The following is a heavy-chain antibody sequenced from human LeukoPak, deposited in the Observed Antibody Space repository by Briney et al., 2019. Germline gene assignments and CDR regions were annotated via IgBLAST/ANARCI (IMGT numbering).Heavy chain of an antibody. CDR2: INSGGGST. V-gene: IGHV3-74*01. J-gene: IGHJ4*02. Sequence: GGSLRLSCAASGFTFSSYWMHWVRQAPGKGLVWVSRINSGGGSTNYADSVKGRFTISRDNAKNTLYLQMNSLRAEDTAVYYCAKESGVYRLGELYYFDYWGQGTLVTVSS. CDR3: AKESGVYRLGELYYFDY. D-gene: IGHD3-10*01. CDR1: GFTFSSYW.